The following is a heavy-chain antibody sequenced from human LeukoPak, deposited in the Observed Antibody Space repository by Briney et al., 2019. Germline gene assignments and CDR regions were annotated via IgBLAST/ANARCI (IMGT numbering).Heavy chain of an antibody. CDR1: GFTFTNYW. CDR2: IYPGDSDT. CDR3: ARSWVAGYGTVLDY. J-gene: IGHJ4*02. V-gene: IGHV5-51*01. Sequence: GEPLKISCKGSGFTFTNYWIGWVRQMPGKGLEWMGIIYPGDSDTRYSPSFQGQVTISAVKSISTAYLQWSSLKASDTAMYYCARSWVAGYGTVLDYWGQGALVTVSS. D-gene: IGHD6-19*01.